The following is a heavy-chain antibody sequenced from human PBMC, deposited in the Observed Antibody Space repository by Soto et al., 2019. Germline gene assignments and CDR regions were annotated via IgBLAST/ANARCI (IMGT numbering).Heavy chain of an antibody. D-gene: IGHD3-16*01. CDR2: ISSSSSTI. CDR1: GFTFSSYS. V-gene: IGHV3-48*01. J-gene: IGHJ4*02. Sequence: GGSLRLSCAASGFTFSSYSMNWVRQAPGKGLEWVSYISSSSSTIYYADSVKGRFTISRDNAKNSLYLQMNSLRAEDTAVYYCARRKLDYISHTTHFDYWGQGTLVTVSS. CDR3: ARRKLDYISHTTHFDY.